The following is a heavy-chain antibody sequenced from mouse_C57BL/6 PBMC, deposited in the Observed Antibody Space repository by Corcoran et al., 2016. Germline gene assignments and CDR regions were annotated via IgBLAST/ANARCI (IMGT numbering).Heavy chain of an antibody. V-gene: IGHV3-6*01. CDR3: ARVNSNYFDY. CDR2: ISYDGSN. D-gene: IGHD2-5*01. Sequence: DVQLQESGPGLVKPSQSLSLTCSVTGYSITSGYYWNWIRQFPGNKLEWMGYISYDGSNNYNPSLKNRISITRDTSKNQFFLKLNSVTTEDTATYYCARVNSNYFDYWGQGTTLTVSS. CDR1: GYSITSGYY. J-gene: IGHJ2*01.